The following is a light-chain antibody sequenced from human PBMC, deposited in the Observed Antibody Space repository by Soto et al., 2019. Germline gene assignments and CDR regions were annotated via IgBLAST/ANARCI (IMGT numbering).Light chain of an antibody. J-gene: IGLJ3*02. CDR2: GNS. CDR1: SSNIGAGYD. V-gene: IGLV1-40*01. Sequence: QSVLTQPPSVSGAPGQRVTIYCTGSSSNIGAGYDVHWYQQLPGTAPKLLIYGNSNRPSGVRDRFSGSKSCTSASLAITGLQAEDEADSYCQSYDISLSVVFGGGTKVTVL. CDR3: QSYDISLSVV.